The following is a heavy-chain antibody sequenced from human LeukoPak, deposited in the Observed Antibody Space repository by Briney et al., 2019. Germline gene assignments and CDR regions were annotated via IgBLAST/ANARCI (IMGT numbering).Heavy chain of an antibody. CDR2: ISAYNGDT. J-gene: IGHJ3*02. V-gene: IGHV1-18*01. Sequence: ASVKVSCKASGYTFTSYGINWVRQAPGQGLEWMGWISAYNGDTNYAQKLQGRVTMTTDTSTSTAYMELRSLRSDDTAVYYCARLTYYDFWSGYNYAFDIWGQGTMVTVSS. CDR1: GYTFTSYG. D-gene: IGHD3-3*01. CDR3: ARLTYYDFWSGYNYAFDI.